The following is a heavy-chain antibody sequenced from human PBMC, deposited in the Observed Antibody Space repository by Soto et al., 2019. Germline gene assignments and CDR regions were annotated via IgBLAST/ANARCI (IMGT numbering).Heavy chain of an antibody. D-gene: IGHD3-16*02. J-gene: IGHJ4*02. CDR1: GGSIRTGGYY. Sequence: LSVTCTVAGGSIRTGGYYWSWIRQHPGKGLEWIGYIYYSGTTYYNPSLKSRVTISVDTPKNQFSLNLSSVTAADTAVYYCATYIWGSYRSFDYWGQGTLVTVSS. CDR2: IYYSGTT. V-gene: IGHV4-31*02. CDR3: ATYIWGSYRSFDY.